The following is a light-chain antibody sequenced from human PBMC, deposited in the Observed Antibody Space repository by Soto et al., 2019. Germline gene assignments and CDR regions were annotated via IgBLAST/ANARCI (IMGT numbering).Light chain of an antibody. CDR1: QSVSIN. V-gene: IGKV3-15*01. Sequence: EIVMTQSPATLSVSPGERATLSCRASQSVSINLAWYQQKPGQAPRLLIYGASTRATGIPARFSGSGSGTEFTLTISSLQSEDFAVYYCQQYNNWPYTFGQGPSWRSN. CDR3: QQYNNWPYT. CDR2: GAS. J-gene: IGKJ2*01.